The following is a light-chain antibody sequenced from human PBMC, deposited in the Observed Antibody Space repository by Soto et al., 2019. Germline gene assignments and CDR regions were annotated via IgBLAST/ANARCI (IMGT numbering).Light chain of an antibody. J-gene: IGLJ1*01. CDR3: CSYTSSSTYV. CDR2: DVS. CDR1: SSDVGGYNY. Sequence: QSVLTQPVSVSGSPGQSITISCTGTSSDVGGYNYVSWYQQHPGKAPKLMLYDVSNRPSGVSDRFSGSKSGNTASLTISGLQAEDEGDYYCCSYTSSSTYVFGTGTKVTVL. V-gene: IGLV2-14*03.